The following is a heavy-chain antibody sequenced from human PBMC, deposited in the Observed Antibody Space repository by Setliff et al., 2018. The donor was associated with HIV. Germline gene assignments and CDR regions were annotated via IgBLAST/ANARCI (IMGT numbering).Heavy chain of an antibody. Sequence: GASVKVSCKASGYTFTGYYIHWVRQAPGQGLEWMGWISPKKGGTNYAQEFQGRVTMTRDTSISTAYMELTWLKPDDTAVYYCARNTPGIVPRRVGFDPWGQGTLVTVSS. CDR3: ARNTPGIVPRRVGFDP. CDR2: ISPKKGGT. D-gene: IGHD1-26*01. CDR1: GYTFTGYY. V-gene: IGHV1-2*02. J-gene: IGHJ5*02.